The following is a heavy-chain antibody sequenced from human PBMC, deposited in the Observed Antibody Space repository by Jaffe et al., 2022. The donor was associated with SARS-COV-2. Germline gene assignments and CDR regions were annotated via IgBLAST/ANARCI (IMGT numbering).Heavy chain of an antibody. V-gene: IGHV3-9*01. CDR3: VRYTPDRRTVGLAARAFDV. Sequence: EVQLVESGGGLIQPGRSLRLSCTASGFTFGDYAIHWVRQAPGKSLEWVSGITWNGGIIDYADSVKGRFTISRDNAKNSLSLQMNTLRTEDTALYYCVRYTPDRRTVGLAARAFDVWGQGTLVTVSS. J-gene: IGHJ3*01. CDR2: ITWNGGII. CDR1: GFTFGDYA. D-gene: IGHD1-26*01.